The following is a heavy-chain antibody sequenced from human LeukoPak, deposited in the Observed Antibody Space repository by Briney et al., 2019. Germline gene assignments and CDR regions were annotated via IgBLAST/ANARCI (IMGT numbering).Heavy chain of an antibody. CDR1: GFTFSSYA. CDR3: AKDWGSSGWSMGFDY. V-gene: IGHV3-23*01. CDR2: ISGSGGST. J-gene: IGHJ4*02. Sequence: PGGSLRLSCAASGFTFSSYAMSWVRQAPGKGLEWVSAISGSGGSTYYADSVKGRFTISRDNSKNTLYLQMNGLRAEDTAVYYCAKDWGSSGWSMGFDYWGQGTLVTVSS. D-gene: IGHD6-19*01.